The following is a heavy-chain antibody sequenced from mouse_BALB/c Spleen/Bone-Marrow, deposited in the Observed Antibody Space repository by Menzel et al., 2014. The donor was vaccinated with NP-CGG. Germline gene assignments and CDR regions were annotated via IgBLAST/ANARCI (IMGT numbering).Heavy chain of an antibody. Sequence: VKLVESGPGLVAPSQSLSITCTVSGFSLXSYGVHWVRQPPGKVLEWLGVIWAGGSTNYNSALMSRLSISKDNSKSXVFLKMNSLQTDDTAMYYCARGSYYEGAMDYWGQGTSVTVSS. J-gene: IGHJ4*01. CDR1: GFSLXSYG. D-gene: IGHD1-1*01. CDR2: IWAGGST. V-gene: IGHV2-9*02. CDR3: ARGSYYEGAMDY.